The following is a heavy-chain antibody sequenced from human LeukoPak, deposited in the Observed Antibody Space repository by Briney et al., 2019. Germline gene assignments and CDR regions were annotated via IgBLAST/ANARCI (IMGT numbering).Heavy chain of an antibody. Sequence: GGSLRLSCAGSGFTFSSSWIHWVRQDPGKGLVWVSRIYREESTISYADFVKGRFTISRDNAKNTLYLQMNSLRAEDTAVYYCTRGNLAAGGAFDIWGQGTVVTVSS. D-gene: IGHD6-13*01. CDR3: TRGNLAAGGAFDI. CDR2: IYREESTI. V-gene: IGHV3-74*01. CDR1: GFTFSSSW. J-gene: IGHJ3*02.